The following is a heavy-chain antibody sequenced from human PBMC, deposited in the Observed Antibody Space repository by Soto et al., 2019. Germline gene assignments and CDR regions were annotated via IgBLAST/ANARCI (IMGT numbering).Heavy chain of an antibody. V-gene: IGHV4-59*08. CDR2: IYYSGST. D-gene: IGHD2-2*01. Sequence: SETLSLTCTVSGGSISSYYWSWIRQPPGKGLEWIGYIYYSGSTNYNPSLKSRVTISVDTSKNQFSLKLSSVTAADTAVYYCASRGYCSSTSCGLMDVWGKGTTVTVSS. CDR3: ASRGYCSSTSCGLMDV. CDR1: GGSISSYY. J-gene: IGHJ6*03.